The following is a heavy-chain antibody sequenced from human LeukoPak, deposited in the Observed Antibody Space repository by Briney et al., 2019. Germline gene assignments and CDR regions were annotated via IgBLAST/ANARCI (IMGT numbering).Heavy chain of an antibody. Sequence: SETLSLTCTVSGGSMNNFYWSWIRQPAGKRLEWIGRNYSSGDTHYNPPLKSRVTMSLDTSKYQFSLKLDSVTAADTAVYYCARTGSSGATYFDYWGQGSLVTVSS. J-gene: IGHJ4*02. V-gene: IGHV4-4*07. D-gene: IGHD3-22*01. CDR1: GGSMNNFY. CDR3: ARTGSSGATYFDY. CDR2: NYSSGDT.